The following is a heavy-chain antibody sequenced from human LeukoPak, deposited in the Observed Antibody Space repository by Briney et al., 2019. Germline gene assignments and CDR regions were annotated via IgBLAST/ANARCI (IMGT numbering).Heavy chain of an antibody. Sequence: GGSLRLSCAASGFTFSSYSMNWVRQAPGKGLEWVSSISSSSSYIYYADSVKGRFTISRDNAKNSLYLQMNSLRAEDTAVYYCARKKCSSTSCYPIDYWGQGTLVTVSS. CDR3: ARKKCSSTSCYPIDY. V-gene: IGHV3-21*01. D-gene: IGHD2-2*01. J-gene: IGHJ4*02. CDR1: GFTFSSYS. CDR2: ISSSSSYI.